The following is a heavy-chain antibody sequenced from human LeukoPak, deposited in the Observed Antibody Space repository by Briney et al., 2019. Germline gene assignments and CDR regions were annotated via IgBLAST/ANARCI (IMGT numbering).Heavy chain of an antibody. CDR3: ARDSGSQSYNIWFDP. V-gene: IGHV3-53*01. CDR1: GFTVSSNS. Sequence: GGSLRLSCTVSGFTVSSNSMSWVRQAPGKGLEWVSFIYSDNTHYSDSVKGRFTISRDNSKNTLYLQMNSLRAEDTAVYYCARDSGSQSYNIWFDPWGQGTLVTVSS. J-gene: IGHJ5*02. CDR2: IYSDNT. D-gene: IGHD3-10*01.